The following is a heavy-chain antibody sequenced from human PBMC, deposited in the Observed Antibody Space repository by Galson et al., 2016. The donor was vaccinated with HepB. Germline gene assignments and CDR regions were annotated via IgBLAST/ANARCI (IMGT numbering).Heavy chain of an antibody. D-gene: IGHD3-10*01. J-gene: IGHJ6*03. Sequence: SLRLSCAASGFTFSAYVMTWVRQVAGKGLEWVSTMSGSGRGTFYADSVKGRFTISRDNPNNTLYLAMNSLRTEDTAVYYCAKNRGSDNKTYYINVWGNGTTVTVSS. V-gene: IGHV3-23*01. CDR3: AKNRGSDNKTYYINV. CDR2: MSGSGRGT. CDR1: GFTFSAYV.